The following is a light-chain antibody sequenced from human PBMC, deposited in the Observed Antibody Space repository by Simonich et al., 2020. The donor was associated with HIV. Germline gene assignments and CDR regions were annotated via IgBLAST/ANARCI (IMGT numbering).Light chain of an antibody. J-gene: IGKJ2*01. CDR1: QSILYSSTNKNY. CDR2: WAS. CDR3: QQYYNSPYT. V-gene: IGKV4-1*01. Sequence: DIVMTQSPDSLAVSLGERATINCKSSQSILYSSTNKNYLTWYQQKPGQPPKLLIYWASTRESGVPDLFSGSGSGTDFTLTISSLQAEDVAVYYCQQYYNSPYTFGQGTKLEIK.